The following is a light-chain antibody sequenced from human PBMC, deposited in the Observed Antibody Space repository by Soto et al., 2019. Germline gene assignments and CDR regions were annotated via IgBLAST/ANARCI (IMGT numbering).Light chain of an antibody. Sequence: QSALTQPPSASGSPGQSVTISCTGTSSDVGGYNSVSWYQHHPGKAPKLMIYEVSKRPSGVPDRFSGSKSANTASLTVSGLQADDEADYYCSSYAGSNNYVFGTGTQLTVL. J-gene: IGLJ1*01. V-gene: IGLV2-8*01. CDR2: EVS. CDR3: SSYAGSNNYV. CDR1: SSDVGGYNS.